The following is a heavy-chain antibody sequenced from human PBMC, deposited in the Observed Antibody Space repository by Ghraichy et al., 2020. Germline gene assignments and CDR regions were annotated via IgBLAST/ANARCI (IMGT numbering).Heavy chain of an antibody. Sequence: GESLRLSCVVSGFTVSSNFMSWVRQAPGRGLEWVSVVYSGGNTYYADSVKGRFTLSRDSSKNTLYLQMNSLRAEDTAVYYCARDRDYYGSGIYGYFYYWGKRSLVTVSS. D-gene: IGHD3-10*01. CDR2: VYSGGNT. CDR1: GFTVSSNF. V-gene: IGHV3-53*01. J-gene: IGHJ4*02. CDR3: ARDRDYYGSGIYGYFYY.